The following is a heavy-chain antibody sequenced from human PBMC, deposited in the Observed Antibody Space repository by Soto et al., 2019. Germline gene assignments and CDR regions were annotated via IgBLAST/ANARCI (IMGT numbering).Heavy chain of an antibody. CDR3: ARARSGYYFDY. D-gene: IGHD3-22*01. CDR2: IYYSGST. V-gene: IGHV4-31*03. CDR1: GGSISGGGNY. J-gene: IGHJ4*03. Sequence: SETLSLTCTVSGGSISGGGNYWSWIRQHPGKGLEWVAYIYYSGSTFYNPSLKSRVTISVVTSKNQFSLKLSSVTAADTAMYYCARARSGYYFDYWGHGTPVAVSS.